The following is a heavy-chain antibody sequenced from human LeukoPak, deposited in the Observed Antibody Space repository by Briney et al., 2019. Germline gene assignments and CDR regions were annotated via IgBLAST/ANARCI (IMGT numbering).Heavy chain of an antibody. CDR1: GFTFSSYA. D-gene: IGHD1-7*01. Sequence: GGSLRLSCAASGFTFSSYAMTWVRQAPGKGLEWVSAISGSGGSTYYADSVKGRSTISRDNSKNTLFLQMNSLRAEDTAVYYCAKRRGLELLYYYYMDVWGKGTTVTVSS. CDR2: ISGSGGST. CDR3: AKRRGLELLYYYYMDV. V-gene: IGHV3-23*01. J-gene: IGHJ6*03.